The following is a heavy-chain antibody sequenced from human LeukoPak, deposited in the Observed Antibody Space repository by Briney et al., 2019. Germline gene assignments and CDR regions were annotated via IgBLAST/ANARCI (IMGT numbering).Heavy chain of an antibody. CDR2: ISASSGST. D-gene: IGHD6-13*01. J-gene: IGHJ4*02. Sequence: TGESLILSCAASGFIFSNNALSWVRQAPGKGLEWVSAISASSGSTYSADSVKARFTHSRDNSKSTLYLKMNSLRAEDTAVYFCAKDMFTSSWLPFDYWGQGTLVTVSS. CDR3: AKDMFTSSWLPFDY. CDR1: GFIFSNNA. V-gene: IGHV3-23*01.